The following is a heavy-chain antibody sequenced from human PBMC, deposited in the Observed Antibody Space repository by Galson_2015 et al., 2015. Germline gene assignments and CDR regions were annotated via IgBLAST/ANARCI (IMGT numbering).Heavy chain of an antibody. D-gene: IGHD1/OR15-1a*01. Sequence: SETLSLTCSVSGGSIRNCYWSWVRQPPGKGLEWIGYIYHSGSTNYNPSLMSRVTLSVDTSKNQFSLMLNSVTAADTAMYYCARAGTGGSFDYWGQGTLVTVSS. J-gene: IGHJ4*02. CDR2: IYHSGST. CDR1: GGSIRNCY. CDR3: ARAGTGGSFDY. V-gene: IGHV4-59*01.